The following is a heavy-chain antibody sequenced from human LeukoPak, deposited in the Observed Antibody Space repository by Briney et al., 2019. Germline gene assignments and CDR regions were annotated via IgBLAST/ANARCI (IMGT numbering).Heavy chain of an antibody. CDR2: ISSSSSYI. CDR1: GFTFSSYS. D-gene: IGHD4-17*01. Sequence: GGSLRLSCAASGFTFSSYSMNWVRQAPGKGLEWVSSISSSSSYIYYADSVKGRFTISRDNAKNSLYLQMNSLRAEDTAVYYCARPKAGDYGTYAFDIWGQGTMVTVSS. CDR3: ARPKAGDYGTYAFDI. J-gene: IGHJ3*02. V-gene: IGHV3-21*01.